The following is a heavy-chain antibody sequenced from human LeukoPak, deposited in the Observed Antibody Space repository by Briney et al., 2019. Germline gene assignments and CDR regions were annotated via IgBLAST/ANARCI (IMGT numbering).Heavy chain of an antibody. CDR3: AREAYYGSGRSRQPSPV. CDR2: ISKDGSDE. D-gene: IGHD3-10*01. V-gene: IGHV3-30*01. J-gene: IGHJ4*02. CDR1: GFTFSSYA. Sequence: PGGSLRLSCAASGFTFSSYAMYWVRQAPGKGLEWVALISKDGSDEDHADSVKGRFTISRDNSKDTLYLQMISLRIGDTAVYYCAREAYYGSGRSRQPSPVWGQGTLVTVSS.